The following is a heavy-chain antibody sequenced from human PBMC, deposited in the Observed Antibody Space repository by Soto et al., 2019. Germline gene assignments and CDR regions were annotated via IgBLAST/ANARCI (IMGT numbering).Heavy chain of an antibody. V-gene: IGHV4-4*02. D-gene: IGHD4-17*01. CDR1: GGSMSSSNW. CDR2: THHSGRT. J-gene: IGHJ4*02. Sequence: SETLSLTCTVSGGSMSSSNWWNWVRQPPGKGLEWIGETHHSGRTNYNPSLKSRVTISVDKSKNHFSLKLISVTAADTAVYYCAGSEPTVLDYWSQGALVTVSA. CDR3: AGSEPTVLDY.